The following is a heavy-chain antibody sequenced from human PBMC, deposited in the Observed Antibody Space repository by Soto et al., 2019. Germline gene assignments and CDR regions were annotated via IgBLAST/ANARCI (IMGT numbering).Heavy chain of an antibody. J-gene: IGHJ3*02. Sequence: QVQLVESGGGVVQRGRSLRLSCAASGFTFSSYAMHWVRQAPGKGLEWVAVISYDGSNKYYADSVKGRFTISRDNSKNTLYLQMNSLRAEDTAVYYCARDRYCSGGSCYSDAFDIWGQGTMVTVSS. CDR3: ARDRYCSGGSCYSDAFDI. D-gene: IGHD2-15*01. CDR1: GFTFSSYA. V-gene: IGHV3-30-3*01. CDR2: ISYDGSNK.